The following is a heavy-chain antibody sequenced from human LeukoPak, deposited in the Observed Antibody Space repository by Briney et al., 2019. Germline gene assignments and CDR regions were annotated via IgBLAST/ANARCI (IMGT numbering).Heavy chain of an antibody. Sequence: GPSVKVSCKASGYTFTGYYIHWVRQAPGQGLEWMGWINPNSGGTNYAQKFQGRVTMPRDTSITYMELSSLRSDDTAVYYCARAYSGYEAFDYWGQGTLVTVSS. CDR3: ARAYSGYEAFDY. D-gene: IGHD5-12*01. CDR2: INPNSGGT. J-gene: IGHJ4*02. CDR1: GYTFTGYY. V-gene: IGHV1-2*02.